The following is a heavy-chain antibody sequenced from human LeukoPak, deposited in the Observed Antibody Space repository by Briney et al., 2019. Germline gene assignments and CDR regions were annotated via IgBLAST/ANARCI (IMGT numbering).Heavy chain of an antibody. J-gene: IGHJ5*02. V-gene: IGHV3-7*01. CDR3: ARTVLYGWFDP. D-gene: IGHD2-8*01. CDR1: GFTFSSYW. Sequence: GGSLRLSCAASGFTFSSYWMSWVRQAPGKGLEWVANIKQDGSEKYYVDSAKGRFTISRDNAKNSLYLQMNSLRAEDTAVYYCARTVLYGWFDPWGQGTLVTVSS. CDR2: IKQDGSEK.